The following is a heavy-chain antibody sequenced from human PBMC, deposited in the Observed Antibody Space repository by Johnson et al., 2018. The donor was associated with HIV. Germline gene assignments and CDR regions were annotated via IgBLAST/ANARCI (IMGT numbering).Heavy chain of an antibody. V-gene: IGHV3-66*02. CDR1: GFIVSSNY. CDR3: ARDWGGYCSGGSCYGDAFDI. Sequence: VQLVESGGGVVQPGRSLRLSCAASGFIVSSNYMTWVRQAPGKGLEWVSFIYSGGSTYYADSVKGRFTISRDNSKNTLYLQMNSLRTEDTAVYYCARDWGGYCSGGSCYGDAFDIWGQGTRVTVSS. CDR2: IYSGGST. D-gene: IGHD2-15*01. J-gene: IGHJ3*02.